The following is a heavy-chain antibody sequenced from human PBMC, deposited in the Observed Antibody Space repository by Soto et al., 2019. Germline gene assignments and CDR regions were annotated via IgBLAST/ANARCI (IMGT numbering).Heavy chain of an antibody. CDR1: GYKVSTWHNFTSYW. CDR3: AILGFKYCFLGGYCSVDHYNGIDV. J-gene: IGHJ6*02. V-gene: IGHV5-51*01. Sequence: GESLKISCMGSGYKVSTWHNFTSYWIAWVRQMPGEGLEWMGIIYPGDSDTRYSPSFQGQVTISAAKSTNSVYLQWSSLKASDTARYYFAILGFKYCFLGGYCSVDHYNGIDVWGQGTRVTVSS. CDR2: IYPGDSDT. D-gene: IGHD3-3*01.